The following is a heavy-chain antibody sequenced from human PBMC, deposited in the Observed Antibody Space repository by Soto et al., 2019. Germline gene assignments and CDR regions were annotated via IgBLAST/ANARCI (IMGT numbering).Heavy chain of an antibody. Sequence: QVQLVQSGAEVKKPGASVKVSCKVSGYTLTELSMHWVRQAPGKGLEWMGGFDPEDGETIYAQKFQGRVTMTEDTSTDTAYMELSSLRSEHTAVYYCATGAGGLRLELQIYDYWGQGTLVTVSS. CDR1: GYTLTELS. J-gene: IGHJ4*02. D-gene: IGHD1-7*01. CDR2: FDPEDGET. CDR3: ATGAGGLRLELQIYDY. V-gene: IGHV1-24*01.